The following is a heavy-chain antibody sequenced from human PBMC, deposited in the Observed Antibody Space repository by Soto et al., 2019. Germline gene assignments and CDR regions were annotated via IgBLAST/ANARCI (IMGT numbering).Heavy chain of an antibody. CDR2: ISAYNGNT. D-gene: IGHD5-18*01. J-gene: IGHJ4*02. CDR3: ARTGSTGYSYGSLDY. CDR1: GYTFTSYG. Sequence: ASVKVSCKASGYTFTSYGISWVRQAPGQGLEWMGWISAYNGNTNYAQKLQGRVTMTTDTSTSTAYMELRSLRSDDTAVYYCARTGSTGYSYGSLDYWGQGPLVTVSS. V-gene: IGHV1-18*01.